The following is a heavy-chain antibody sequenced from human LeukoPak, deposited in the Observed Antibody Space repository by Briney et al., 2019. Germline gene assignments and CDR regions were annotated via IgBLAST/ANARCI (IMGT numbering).Heavy chain of an antibody. D-gene: IGHD1-26*01. CDR3: ARSSLVGATRFFDY. CDR2: IYTSGST. Sequence: SETLSLTCTVSGGSISSYYWSWIRQPAGKGLEWIGRIYTSGSTNYNPSLKSRVTMSVDTSKNQFSLKLSSVTAADTAVYYCARSSLVGATRFFDYWGQGTLVTVSS. CDR1: GGSISSYY. J-gene: IGHJ4*02. V-gene: IGHV4-4*07.